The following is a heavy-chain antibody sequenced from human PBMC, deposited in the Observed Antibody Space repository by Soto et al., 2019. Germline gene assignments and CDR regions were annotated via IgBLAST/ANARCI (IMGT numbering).Heavy chain of an antibody. CDR1: GYTFSNYY. CDR3: ARYDYNGYYFDY. Sequence: QVQLVQSGAEVKKPGASVRVSCKASGYTFSNYYMHWVRQAPGQGHEWMGIINPSGGSTTYAQKFQGRVTMTRDTSTSTVYMELSSLRSEDTAVYYCARYDYNGYYFDYWGHGTLVTVSS. CDR2: INPSGGST. J-gene: IGHJ4*01. D-gene: IGHD4-4*01. V-gene: IGHV1-46*01.